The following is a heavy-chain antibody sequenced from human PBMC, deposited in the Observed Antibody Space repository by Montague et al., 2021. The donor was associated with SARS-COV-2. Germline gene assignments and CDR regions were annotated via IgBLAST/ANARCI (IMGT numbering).Heavy chain of an antibody. Sequence: CAISGDSVSRNSAAWNWIRQSSSRGLEWLGRTYYRSKWYNDYAVSVKSRITIDPDTSKNQISLQLNSVTPEDTAVYYCARTSASNDYWGQGTLVTVSS. D-gene: IGHD1-26*01. J-gene: IGHJ4*02. CDR1: GDSVSRNSAA. CDR2: TYYRSKWYN. V-gene: IGHV6-1*01. CDR3: ARTSASNDY.